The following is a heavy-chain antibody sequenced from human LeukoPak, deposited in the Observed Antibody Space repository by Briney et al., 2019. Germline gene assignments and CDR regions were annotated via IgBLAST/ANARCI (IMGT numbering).Heavy chain of an antibody. CDR2: ISSSSSTI. J-gene: IGHJ4*02. V-gene: IGHV3-48*01. CDR1: GFTFSSHS. CDR3: AREMRSSGWSHFDY. Sequence: GGSLRLSCAASGFTFSSHSMNWVRQAPGKGLEWVSYISSSSSTIYYADSVKGRFTISRDNAKNSLYLQMNSLRAEDTAVYYCAREMRSSGWSHFDYWGQGTLVTVSS. D-gene: IGHD6-19*01.